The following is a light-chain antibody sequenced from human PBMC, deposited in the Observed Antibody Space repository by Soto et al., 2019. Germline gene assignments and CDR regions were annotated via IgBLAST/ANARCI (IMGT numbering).Light chain of an antibody. CDR3: QQYGSSPRT. J-gene: IGKJ2*01. V-gene: IGKV3-20*01. CDR2: GAS. CDR1: QSVSSTY. Sequence: EIVLTQSPGTLSLSPGERATLSCRASQSVSSTYLAWYQQKLGQAPRLLIYGASIRATGIPDRFSGSGSGTDFTLTISRLEPEDFAVYYCQQYGSSPRTFGQGTKLDI.